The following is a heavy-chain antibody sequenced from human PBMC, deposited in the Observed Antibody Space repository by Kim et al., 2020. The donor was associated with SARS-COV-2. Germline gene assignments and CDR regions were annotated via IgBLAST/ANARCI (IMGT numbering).Heavy chain of an antibody. CDR3: ARRTSCDI. V-gene: IGHV3-7*03. CDR2: IKEDGSEK. CDR1: EFSISTNW. J-gene: IGHJ3*02. D-gene: IGHD1-7*01. Sequence: GGSLRLSCGASEFSISTNWMSWVRQAPGKGLEWVANIKEDGSEKYYVDSVKGRFTISRDNAKNSLYLQMNTLRAEDTAVYYCARRTSCDIWGQGTMVIVSS.